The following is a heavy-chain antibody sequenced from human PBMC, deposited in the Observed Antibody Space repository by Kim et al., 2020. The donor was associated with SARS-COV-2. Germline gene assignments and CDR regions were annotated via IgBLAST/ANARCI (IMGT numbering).Heavy chain of an antibody. CDR1: GFTFSSYG. J-gene: IGHJ6*02. Sequence: GGSLRLSCAASGFTFSSYGMHWVRQAPGKGLEWVAVIWYDGSNKYYADSVKGRFTISRDNSKNTLYLQMNSLRAEDTAVYYCARNIPYGDFWSGYYDLVRATHYYYGMDVRGQWTTVTVSS. D-gene: IGHD3-3*01. CDR2: IWYDGSNK. V-gene: IGHV3-33*01. CDR3: ARNIPYGDFWSGYYDLVRATHYYYGMDV.